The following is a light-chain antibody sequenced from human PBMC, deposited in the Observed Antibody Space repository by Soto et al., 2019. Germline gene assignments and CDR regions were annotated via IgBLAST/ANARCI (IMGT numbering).Light chain of an antibody. CDR1: SSDVGSYNL. V-gene: IGLV2-23*01. J-gene: IGLJ3*02. Sequence: QSALTQPASVSGSLGQSITISCTGTSSDVGSYNLVSWYQQHPGKAPKLMIYEGSKRPSGVSNRFSGSKSGNTASLTISGLQAEDEADYYCCSYAGSSTGVFGGGTKVTVL. CDR3: CSYAGSSTGV. CDR2: EGS.